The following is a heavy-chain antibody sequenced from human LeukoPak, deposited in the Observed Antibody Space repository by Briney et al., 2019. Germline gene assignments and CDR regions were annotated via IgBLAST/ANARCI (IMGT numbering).Heavy chain of an antibody. Sequence: PSETLSLTCAVYGGSFSGYYWSWIRQPPGKGPEWIGEINHSGSTYYNPSLKSRVPISVDTSKNQYSLKLSSVTAADTAVYYCARDHMYSFDYWGQGTLVTVSS. CDR3: ARDHMYSFDY. J-gene: IGHJ4*02. D-gene: IGHD2-8*01. V-gene: IGHV4-34*01. CDR2: INHSGST. CDR1: GGSFSGYY.